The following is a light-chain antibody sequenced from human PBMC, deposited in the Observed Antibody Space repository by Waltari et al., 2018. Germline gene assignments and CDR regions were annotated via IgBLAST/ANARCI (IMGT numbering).Light chain of an antibody. CDR1: HSISNW. J-gene: IGKJ1*01. CDR3: QQYNSYPWT. Sequence: DTQLTQSPSTLSASVGDGVTITCRASHSISNWLAWYQQKPGKAPKVLSYRTSSLEDGVPXRFSGSRSGTEFTLSISSLQPDDSATYYCQQYNSYPWTFGQGTKVXIK. CDR2: RTS. V-gene: IGKV1-5*03.